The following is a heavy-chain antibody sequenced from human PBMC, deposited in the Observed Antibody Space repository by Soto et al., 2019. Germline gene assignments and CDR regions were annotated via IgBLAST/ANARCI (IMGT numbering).Heavy chain of an antibody. CDR3: AKDLGSGSYLFDAFDI. D-gene: IGHD1-26*01. CDR2: ISYDGSNK. CDR1: GFTFSNYG. V-gene: IGHV3-30*18. J-gene: IGHJ3*02. Sequence: XESLRLSCAASGFTFSNYGMHGVRQAPGKGLEWVAVISYDGSNKYYADSVKGRFTISRDNSKNTLYLQMNSLRAEDTAVYYCAKDLGSGSYLFDAFDIWGQGTMVTVS.